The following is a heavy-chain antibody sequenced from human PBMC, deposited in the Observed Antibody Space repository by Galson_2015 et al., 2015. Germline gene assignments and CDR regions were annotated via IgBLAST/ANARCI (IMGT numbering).Heavy chain of an antibody. Sequence: CAISGDSVPNNIAAWNWIRQSPSRGLEWLGRTLYRSKWYHDYAVSVKSRITFDADTSKNQFSLQLHSVTPEDTAVYYCARGIVAGTRFFDYWGQGILVTVSS. V-gene: IGHV6-1*01. D-gene: IGHD6-19*01. J-gene: IGHJ4*02. CDR1: GDSVPNNIAA. CDR3: ARGIVAGTRFFDY. CDR2: TLYRSKWYH.